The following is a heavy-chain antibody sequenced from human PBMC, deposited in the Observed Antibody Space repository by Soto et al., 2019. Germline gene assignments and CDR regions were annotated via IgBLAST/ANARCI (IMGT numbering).Heavy chain of an antibody. J-gene: IGHJ3*02. Sequence: TGGSLRLSCAASGFTFSSYAMSWVRQAPGKGLEWVSAISGSGGSTYYADSVKGRFTISRDNSKNTLYLQMNSLRAEDTAVYYCAKEIHYDSSGYYYDFAFDIWGQGTMVTVSS. D-gene: IGHD3-22*01. CDR1: GFTFSSYA. V-gene: IGHV3-23*01. CDR2: ISGSGGST. CDR3: AKEIHYDSSGYYYDFAFDI.